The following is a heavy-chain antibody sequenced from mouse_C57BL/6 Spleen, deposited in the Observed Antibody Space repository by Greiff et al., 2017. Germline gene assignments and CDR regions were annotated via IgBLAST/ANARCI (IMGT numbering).Heavy chain of an antibody. D-gene: IGHD2-12*01. CDR2: IYPGDGDT. V-gene: IGHV1-82*01. CDR3: AGGPLRQKGYAMDY. Sequence: QVQLKESGPELVKPGASVKISCKASGYAFSSSWMNWVKQRPGKGLEWIGRIYPGDGDTNYNGKFKGKATLTADKSSSTAYMQLSSLTSEDSAVYFCAGGPLRQKGYAMDYWGQGTSVTVSS. J-gene: IGHJ4*01. CDR1: GYAFSSSW.